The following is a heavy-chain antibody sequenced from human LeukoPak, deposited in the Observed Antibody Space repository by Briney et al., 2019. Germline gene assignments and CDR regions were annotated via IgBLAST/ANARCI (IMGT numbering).Heavy chain of an antibody. Sequence: SVKVSCKASGYTFTGYYMHWVRQAPGQGLEWMGGIIPIFGTANYAQKFQGRVTITADESTSTAYMELSSLRSEDTAMYYCARGVAARRVGDHYYYYGMDVWGQGTTVTVSS. D-gene: IGHD6-6*01. J-gene: IGHJ6*02. CDR1: GYTFTGYY. CDR3: ARGVAARRVGDHYYYYGMDV. V-gene: IGHV1-69*13. CDR2: IIPIFGTA.